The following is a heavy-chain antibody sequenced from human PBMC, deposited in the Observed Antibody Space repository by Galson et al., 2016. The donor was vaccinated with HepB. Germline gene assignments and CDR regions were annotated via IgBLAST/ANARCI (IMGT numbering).Heavy chain of an antibody. Sequence: SLRLSCAASGLTFSNYAMSWVRQAPGKGLEWVSSINIGGDSTYYADSVKGRFTISRDNSKNTVYLQMNSLRAEDTALYYCVRGGDTVIGAAFDVWGQGTMVTVSS. CDR1: GLTFSNYA. V-gene: IGHV3-23*01. CDR2: INIGGDST. J-gene: IGHJ3*01. D-gene: IGHD5-18*01. CDR3: VRGGDTVIGAAFDV.